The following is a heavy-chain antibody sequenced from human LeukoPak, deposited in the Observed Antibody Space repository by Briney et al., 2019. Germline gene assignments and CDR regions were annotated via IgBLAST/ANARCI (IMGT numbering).Heavy chain of an antibody. CDR1: GFTVSSNY. CDR3: ASGRYGSGSYGDY. Sequence: PGGSLRLSCAASGFTVSSNYMSWVRQGPGKGLEWVSVIYSGGSTYYADSVKGRFTISRDNSKNTLYLQMNSLRAVDTAVYYCASGRYGSGSYGDYWGQGTLVTVSS. CDR2: IYSGGST. D-gene: IGHD3-10*01. J-gene: IGHJ4*02. V-gene: IGHV3-53*01.